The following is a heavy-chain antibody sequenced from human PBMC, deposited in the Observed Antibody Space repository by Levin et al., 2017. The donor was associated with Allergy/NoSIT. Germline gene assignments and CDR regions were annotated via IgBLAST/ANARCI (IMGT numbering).Heavy chain of an antibody. CDR1: GFTFGDYA. V-gene: IGHV3-9*01. Sequence: QPGESLKISFAASGFTFGDYAMHWVRQAPGKGLEWVSGINWNRDKIGYADSVRARFTISRDNAKNSLYLQMNSLGPEDTALYYCAKGLNWGSPNTFDYWGQGTLVTVSS. CDR3: AKGLNWGSPNTFDY. D-gene: IGHD7-27*01. CDR2: INWNRDKI. J-gene: IGHJ4*02.